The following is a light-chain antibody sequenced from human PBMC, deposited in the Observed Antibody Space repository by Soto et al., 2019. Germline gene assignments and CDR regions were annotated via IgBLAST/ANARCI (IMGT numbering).Light chain of an antibody. CDR1: SADVGGYNY. CDR3: ASWDVSLNAWV. J-gene: IGLJ3*02. Sequence: QSALTQPASVSGSPGQSITISCTGTSADVGGYNYVSWYQQHPGKAPKLMIYEVSNRPSGVSNRFSGSKSGNTASLTISGLQAEDAADYYCASWDVSLNAWVFGGGTKLTVL. CDR2: EVS. V-gene: IGLV2-14*01.